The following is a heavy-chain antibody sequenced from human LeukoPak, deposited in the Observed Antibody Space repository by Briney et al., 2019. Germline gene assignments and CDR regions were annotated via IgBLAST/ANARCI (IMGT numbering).Heavy chain of an antibody. D-gene: IGHD3-10*01. J-gene: IGHJ4*02. V-gene: IGHV3-23*01. CDR1: GFTFNNYL. Sequence: GGSLRLSCAASGFTFNNYLMSWFRQAPGKGLEWVSVLFTGGGRTLYADSVKGRFTISGDTSRTTLYLQMNGLRAEDTAVYYCAKECDYSPGHKFDLWGQGTLVTVSS. CDR3: AKECDYSPGHKFDL. CDR2: LFTGGGRT.